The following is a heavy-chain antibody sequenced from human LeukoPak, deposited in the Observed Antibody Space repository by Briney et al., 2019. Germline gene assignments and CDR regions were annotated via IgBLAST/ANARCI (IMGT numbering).Heavy chain of an antibody. CDR3: ARLDANFADF. D-gene: IGHD1-7*01. V-gene: IGHV6-1*01. J-gene: IGHJ4*02. CDR2: TYYRSRWYT. CDR1: GDSVSSNSAA. Sequence: SQTLSLTCAISGDSVSSNSAAWNWIRQSPSRGLEWLGRTYYRSRWYTDYAVSVKSRINISPDKSRNQFSLKLDSVTPEDTAVYYCARLDANFADFWGQGTLVTVSS.